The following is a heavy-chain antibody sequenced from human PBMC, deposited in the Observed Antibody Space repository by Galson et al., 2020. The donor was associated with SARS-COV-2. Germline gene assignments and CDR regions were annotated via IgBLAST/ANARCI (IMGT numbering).Heavy chain of an antibody. J-gene: IGHJ6*02. V-gene: IGHV1-69*04. Sequence: SVKVSCKASGGTFSSYAISWVRQAPGQGLEWMGRIIPILGIANYAQKFQGRVTITADKSTSTAYMELRSLRSEDTAVYYCARTGTTAYYYYGMDVWGQGTTVTVSS. CDR2: IIPILGIA. CDR3: ARTGTTAYYYYGMDV. D-gene: IGHD4-17*01. CDR1: GGTFSSYA.